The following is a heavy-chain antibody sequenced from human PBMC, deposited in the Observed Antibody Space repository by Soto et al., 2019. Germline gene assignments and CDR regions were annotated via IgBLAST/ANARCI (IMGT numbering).Heavy chain of an antibody. Sequence: GSLRLSCTASAFTFSTYSMNCVRQAPGGGLGWVSSISSSSSYTYYADSVKGKFTISRDNTKNSMYLKMNSQRAEVTAVYYCARDRYSSSWYGSSRWYYGMDVWGQGTTVTVSS. J-gene: IGHJ6*02. CDR1: AFTFSTYS. D-gene: IGHD6-13*01. CDR2: ISSSSSYT. V-gene: IGHV3-21*01. CDR3: ARDRYSSSWYGSSRWYYGMDV.